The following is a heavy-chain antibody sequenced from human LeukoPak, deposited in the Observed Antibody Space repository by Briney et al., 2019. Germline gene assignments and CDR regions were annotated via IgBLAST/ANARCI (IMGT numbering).Heavy chain of an antibody. J-gene: IGHJ4*02. CDR2: IKSDGSGT. V-gene: IGHV3-74*01. Sequence: TGGSLRLSCAASGVTFSRYWMHWVRQAPGKGLVWVSRIKSDGSGTIYADSVKGRFTISRDNAKNTLNLRMNSLRADDTAVYYCLLGAYYNTIDYWGQGTLVTVSS. CDR1: GVTFSRYW. D-gene: IGHD3-3*01. CDR3: LLGAYYNTIDY.